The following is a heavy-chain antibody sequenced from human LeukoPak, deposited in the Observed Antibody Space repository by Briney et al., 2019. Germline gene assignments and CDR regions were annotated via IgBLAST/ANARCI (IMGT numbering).Heavy chain of an antibody. V-gene: IGHV4-4*02. CDR1: GVSISSSNW. Sequence: SGTLSLTCAVSGVSISSSNWWSWVRQPPGKGLEWIGEIYHSGGTNYNPSLKSGVTLSVEKSKNHFSLKLTSVTAPDRACDYFARSEDGYSHWGQGTPVTVSS. J-gene: IGHJ4*01. CDR2: IYHSGGT. CDR3: ARSEDGYSH. D-gene: IGHD5-24*01.